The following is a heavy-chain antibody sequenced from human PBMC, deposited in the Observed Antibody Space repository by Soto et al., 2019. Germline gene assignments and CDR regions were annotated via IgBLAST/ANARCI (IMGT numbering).Heavy chain of an antibody. D-gene: IGHD3-10*01. Sequence: SETLSLTCAVYGGSFSGYYWSWIRQPPGKGLEWIGEINHSGSTNYNPSLKSRVTISVDTSKNTLYLQMNSLRAEDTAVYYCVLWPPYYFDYWGQGTLVTVSS. V-gene: IGHV4-34*01. CDR3: VLWPPYYFDY. J-gene: IGHJ4*02. CDR2: INHSGST. CDR1: GGSFSGYY.